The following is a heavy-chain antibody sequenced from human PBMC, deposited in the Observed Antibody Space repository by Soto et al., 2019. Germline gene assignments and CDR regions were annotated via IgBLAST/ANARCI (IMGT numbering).Heavy chain of an antibody. Sequence: PSETLSLTCAVYGGSFSGYYWSWIRQPPGKGLEWIGYIYYSGSTYYNPSLKSRVTISVDTSKNQFSLKLSSVTAADTAVYYCARPPKDWGQGTLVTVSS. CDR3: ARPPKD. V-gene: IGHV4-34*09. CDR2: IYYSGST. CDR1: GGSFSGYY. J-gene: IGHJ4*02.